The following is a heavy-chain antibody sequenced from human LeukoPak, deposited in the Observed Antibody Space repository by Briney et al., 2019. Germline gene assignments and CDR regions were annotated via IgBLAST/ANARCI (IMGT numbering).Heavy chain of an antibody. CDR3: ASPFGSGSKSDAFDI. V-gene: IGHV3-66*01. CDR1: GFTVSSNY. J-gene: IGHJ3*02. D-gene: IGHD3-3*01. Sequence: PGGSLRLSCAASGFTVSSNYMSWVRQAPGKGLEWVSSIYSGGATYYADSVKGRFTISRDNSKNTLYLQMNRLRAEDTAVYYCASPFGSGSKSDAFDIWGQGTMVTVSS. CDR2: IYSGGAT.